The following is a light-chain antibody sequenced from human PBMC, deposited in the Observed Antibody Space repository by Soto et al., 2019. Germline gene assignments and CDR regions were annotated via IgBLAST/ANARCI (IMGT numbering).Light chain of an antibody. CDR2: GAS. CDR1: QSVSGN. Sequence: EIVMTQSPATLSVSPGERATLSCRASQSVSGNLAWYQQTPDQAPRLLIYGASTRATGIPARFSGSGSGTEFTLTISSLPSEDFAVYYCQQYNNWPPLTFGGGTKVEIK. V-gene: IGKV3-15*01. J-gene: IGKJ4*01. CDR3: QQYNNWPPLT.